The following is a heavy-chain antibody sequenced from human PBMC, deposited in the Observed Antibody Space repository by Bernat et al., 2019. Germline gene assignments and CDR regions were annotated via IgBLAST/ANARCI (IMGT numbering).Heavy chain of an antibody. CDR2: IGTAGDT. Sequence: EVQLVESGGGLVQPGGSLRLSCAASGFTFSSYDMHWVRQATGKGLEWVSAIGTAGDTYYPGSVKGRFTISRENAKNSLYLQMNSLRAEDTAVYYCARDQCSGGSCFFGYFDLWGRGTLVTVSS. CDR1: GFTFSSYD. CDR3: ARDQCSGGSCFFGYFDL. D-gene: IGHD2-15*01. V-gene: IGHV3-13*01. J-gene: IGHJ2*01.